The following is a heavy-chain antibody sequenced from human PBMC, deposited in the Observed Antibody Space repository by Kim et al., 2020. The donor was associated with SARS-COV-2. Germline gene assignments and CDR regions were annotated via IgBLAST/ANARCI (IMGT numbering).Heavy chain of an antibody. Sequence: GGSLRLSCAASGLSFDSPAMNWVRQAPGKGLEWVAVISYDGRNEEYADSVKGRFTISRDNSKSRLYLEMNRLRLEDTALYYCARGNYYESVSLSDYYNGMDVWGQGTTVTVSS. V-gene: IGHV3-30-3*01. CDR1: GLSFDSPA. CDR3: ARGNYYESVSLSDYYNGMDV. J-gene: IGHJ6*02. CDR2: ISYDGRNE. D-gene: IGHD3-10*01.